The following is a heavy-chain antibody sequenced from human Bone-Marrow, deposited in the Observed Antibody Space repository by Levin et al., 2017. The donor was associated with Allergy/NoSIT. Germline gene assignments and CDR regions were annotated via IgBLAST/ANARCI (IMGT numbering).Heavy chain of an antibody. V-gene: IGHV3-9*01. CDR1: GFTFDDYA. CDR2: ISWNSGSI. J-gene: IGHJ3*02. CDR3: AKSAAIRGSAFDI. D-gene: IGHD2-2*02. Sequence: GGSLRLSCAASGFTFDDYAMHWVRQAPGKGLEWVSGISWNSGSIGYADSVKGRFTISRDNAKNSLYLQMNSLRAEDTALYYCAKSAAIRGSAFDIWGQGTMVTVSS.